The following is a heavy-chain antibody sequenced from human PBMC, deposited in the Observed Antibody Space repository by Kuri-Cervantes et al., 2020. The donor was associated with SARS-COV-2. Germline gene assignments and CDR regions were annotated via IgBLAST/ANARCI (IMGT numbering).Heavy chain of an antibody. V-gene: IGHV3-48*04. Sequence: GGSLRLSCAASGFTFSSYSMNWVRQAPGKGLEWVSYISSSSSTIYYADSVKGRFTISRDNAKNSLYLQMNSLRAEDTAVYYCAREDFMYYDFWSGYYHYWYFDLWGRGTLVTVSS. CDR1: GFTFSSYS. J-gene: IGHJ2*01. CDR3: AREDFMYYDFWSGYYHYWYFDL. D-gene: IGHD3-3*01. CDR2: ISSSSSTI.